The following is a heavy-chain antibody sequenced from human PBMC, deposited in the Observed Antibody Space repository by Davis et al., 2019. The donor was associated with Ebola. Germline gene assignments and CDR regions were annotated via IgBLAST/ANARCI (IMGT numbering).Heavy chain of an antibody. D-gene: IGHD1-26*01. Sequence: PSETLSLTCAVSGYSISSGYYWGWIRQPPGKGLEWIGSIYHSGSTYYNPSLKSRVTISVDMSKNQFSLKLSSVTAADTAVYYCARVGGSFLLHYFDYWGQGTLVTVSS. V-gene: IGHV4-38-2*01. J-gene: IGHJ4*02. CDR1: GYSISSGYY. CDR3: ARVGGSFLLHYFDY. CDR2: IYHSGST.